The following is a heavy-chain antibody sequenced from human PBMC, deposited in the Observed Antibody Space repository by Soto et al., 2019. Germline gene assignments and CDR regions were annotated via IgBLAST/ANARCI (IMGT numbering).Heavy chain of an antibody. D-gene: IGHD3-10*01. V-gene: IGHV6-1*01. CDR1: GDSVSSNSAA. CDR3: ARDREYYGSGSYSASNWFDP. Sequence: QTLSLTCAISGDSVSSNSAAWNWIRQSPSRGLEWLGRTYYRSKWYNDYAVSVKSRITINPDTSKNQFSLQLNSVTPEDTAVYYCARDREYYGSGSYSASNWFDPWGQGTLVTVSS. CDR2: TYYRSKWYN. J-gene: IGHJ5*02.